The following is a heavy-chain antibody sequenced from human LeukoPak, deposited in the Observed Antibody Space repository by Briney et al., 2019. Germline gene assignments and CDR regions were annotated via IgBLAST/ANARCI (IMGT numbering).Heavy chain of an antibody. CDR1: GGSISSGGYY. CDR2: IYHSGST. CDR3: AMGPYYYYGMDV. V-gene: IGHV4-30-2*01. Sequence: SETLSLTCAVSGGSISSGGYYWSWIRQPPGKGLEWIVYIYHSGSTYYNPSPKSRVTISVDRSKNQFSLTLSSVTAADTAVYYCAMGPYYYYGMDVWGQGTTVTVSS. J-gene: IGHJ6*02.